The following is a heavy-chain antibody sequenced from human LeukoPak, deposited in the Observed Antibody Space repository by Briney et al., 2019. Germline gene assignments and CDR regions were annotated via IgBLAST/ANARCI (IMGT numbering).Heavy chain of an antibody. CDR1: GFTFNSYP. Sequence: GGSLRLSCAASGFTFNSYPMHWVRQAPGKGLEWVSAISGSGGSTYYADSVKGRFTISRDNSKNTLYLQMNSLRAEDTAVYYCAKDVRRSRESDYWGQGTLVTVSS. CDR2: ISGSGGST. V-gene: IGHV3-23*01. CDR3: AKDVRRSRESDY. D-gene: IGHD1-14*01. J-gene: IGHJ4*02.